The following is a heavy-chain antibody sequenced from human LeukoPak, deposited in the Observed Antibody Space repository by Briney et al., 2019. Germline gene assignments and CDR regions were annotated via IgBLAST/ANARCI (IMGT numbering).Heavy chain of an antibody. CDR3: ARSPTLFYFDS. CDR1: GGSFSTNSNY. J-gene: IGHJ4*02. Sequence: SETLSLTCTVSGGSFSTNSNYWGWIRQPPGKGLEWIGRLYYSGSTYYNPSLKSRVTISVDTSKNQFSLKLTSVTAADTAVYFCARSPTLFYFDSWGLGTLVTVSS. CDR2: LYYSGST. V-gene: IGHV4-39*07.